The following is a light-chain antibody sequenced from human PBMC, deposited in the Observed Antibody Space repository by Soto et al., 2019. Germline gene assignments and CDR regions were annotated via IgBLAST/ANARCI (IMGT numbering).Light chain of an antibody. Sequence: SYELTQPPSVSVAPEKTATITCGGNNTGNKRVHWYRQKPGQAPVLVISYDSDRPSGIPERFSGSNSGNTATLTISRVEDGDEADYYCQVWDIMTDNYVFGPGTKVTVL. CDR3: QVWDIMTDNYV. CDR2: YDS. J-gene: IGLJ1*01. CDR1: NTGNKR. V-gene: IGLV3-21*04.